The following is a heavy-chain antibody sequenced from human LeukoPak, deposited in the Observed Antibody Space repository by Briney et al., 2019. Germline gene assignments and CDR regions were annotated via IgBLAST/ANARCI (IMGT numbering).Heavy chain of an antibody. CDR3: AREPSYYYDSSGYYRTYYYYGMDV. J-gene: IGHJ6*02. Sequence: PSQTLSLTCAISGDSVSSNSAAWNWIRQSPSRGLEWLGRTYYRSKWYNDYAVSVKSRITINPDTSKNQFSLQLNSVTPEDTAVYYCAREPSYYYDSSGYYRTYYYYGMDVWGQGTTVTVSS. V-gene: IGHV6-1*01. CDR1: GDSVSSNSAA. CDR2: TYYRSKWYN. D-gene: IGHD3-22*01.